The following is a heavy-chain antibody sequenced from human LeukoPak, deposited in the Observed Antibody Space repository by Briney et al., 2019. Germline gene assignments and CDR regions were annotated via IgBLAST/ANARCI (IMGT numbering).Heavy chain of an antibody. J-gene: IGHJ6*02. CDR2: IRSSGSPI. Sequence: GGSLRLSCAASGFTFSSYEMNWVRQAPGKGLEGLSYIRSSGSPIYYADSVKGRFTISRDNGKNSLYLQMDDLRAEDTAVYYCASLYGGNLYSGLDVWGQGTTVTVSS. CDR3: ASLYGGNLYSGLDV. V-gene: IGHV3-48*03. CDR1: GFTFSSYE. D-gene: IGHD4-23*01.